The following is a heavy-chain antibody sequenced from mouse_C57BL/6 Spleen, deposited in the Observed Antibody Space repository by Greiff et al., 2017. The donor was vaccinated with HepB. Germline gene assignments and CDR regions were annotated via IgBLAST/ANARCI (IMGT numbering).Heavy chain of an antibody. CDR2: ISDGGSYT. Sequence: EVKLVESGGGLVKPGGSLKLSCAASGFTFSSYAMSWVRQTPEKRLEWVATISDGGSYTYYPDNVKGRFTISRDNAKNNLYLQMSHLKSEDTAMYYCARDDFSFDYWGQGTTLTVSS. CDR1: GFTFSSYA. CDR3: ARDDFSFDY. D-gene: IGHD2-13*01. J-gene: IGHJ2*01. V-gene: IGHV5-4*01.